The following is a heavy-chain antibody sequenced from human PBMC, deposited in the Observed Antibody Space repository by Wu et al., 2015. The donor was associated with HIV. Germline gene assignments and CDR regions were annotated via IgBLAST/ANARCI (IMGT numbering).Heavy chain of an antibody. V-gene: IGHV1-46*03. CDR1: GYTFTDYN. J-gene: IGHJ3*02. CDR2: INPSGGST. CDR3: ARDGYCSSTSCYSWAFGI. Sequence: QVQLVQSGAEVKKPGASVKVSCKASGYTFTDYNVHWVRQAPGQGLEWMGIINPSGGSTSYAQKFQGRVTMTRDTSTSTVYMELSSLRSEDTAVYYCARDGYCSSTSCYSWAFGIWGQGTMVTVSS. D-gene: IGHD2-2*01.